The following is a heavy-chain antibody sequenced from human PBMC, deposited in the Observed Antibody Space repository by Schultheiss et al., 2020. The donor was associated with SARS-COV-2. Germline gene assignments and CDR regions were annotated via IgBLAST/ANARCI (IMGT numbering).Heavy chain of an antibody. CDR1: GGTFTSYD. J-gene: IGHJ3*02. D-gene: IGHD6-19*01. V-gene: IGHV1-8*01. Sequence: ASVKVSCKASGGTFTSYDINWVRQATGQGLEWMGWMNPNSGNTGYAQKFQGRVTMTRNTSISTAYMELSSLRSEDTAVYYCARDVVAGLNDAFDIWGQGTMVTVSS. CDR2: MNPNSGNT. CDR3: ARDVVAGLNDAFDI.